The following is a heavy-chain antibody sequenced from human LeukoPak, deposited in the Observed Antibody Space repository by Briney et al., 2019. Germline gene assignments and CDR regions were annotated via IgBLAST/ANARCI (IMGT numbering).Heavy chain of an antibody. CDR1: GLTFSSYR. CDR3: AKDRATVTTKYYFDY. J-gene: IGHJ4*02. Sequence: PGGSLRLSCAASGLTFSSYRMHSVRQAPGKGLGWVAVISYDGSNKDYADSVKGRYTISRDNSKNTLYLQMNSPRAEDTAVYYCAKDRATVTTKYYFDYWGQGTLVTVSS. CDR2: ISYDGSNK. V-gene: IGHV3-30*18. D-gene: IGHD4-17*01.